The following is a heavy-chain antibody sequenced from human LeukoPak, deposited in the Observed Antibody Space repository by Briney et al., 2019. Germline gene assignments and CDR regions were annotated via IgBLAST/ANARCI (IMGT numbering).Heavy chain of an antibody. CDR1: GFTFSNYA. CDR3: AKWGDYDVLTGYYASDY. J-gene: IGHJ4*02. CDR2: ITGSGGNT. Sequence: GASLRLSCAASGFTFSNYAMSWVRQAPGKGLEWVSAITGSGGNTYYADSVKGRFTISRDNSKNTVFLQMNSLGAEDTAVYYRAKWGDYDVLTGYYASDYWGQGTLVTVSS. D-gene: IGHD3-9*01. V-gene: IGHV3-23*01.